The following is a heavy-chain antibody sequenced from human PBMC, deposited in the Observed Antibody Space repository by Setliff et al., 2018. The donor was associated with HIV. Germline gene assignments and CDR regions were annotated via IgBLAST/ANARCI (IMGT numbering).Heavy chain of an antibody. J-gene: IGHJ5*01. CDR2: IYHDGTT. D-gene: IGHD6-19*01. CDR3: AGHPVTSGWLFLNWFDP. Sequence: SETLSLTCSVSGGSINTSSYYWAWVRQPPGNELEWIGSIYHDGTTHYRSSLRSRAAISIDTSKSQISLKVRSVTAADTAVYFCAGHPVTSGWLFLNWFDPWGQGILVTISS. V-gene: IGHV4-39*07. CDR1: GGSINTSSYY.